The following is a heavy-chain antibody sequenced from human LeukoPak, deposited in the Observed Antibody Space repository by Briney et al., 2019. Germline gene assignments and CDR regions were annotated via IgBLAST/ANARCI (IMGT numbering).Heavy chain of an antibody. Sequence: GGSLRLSCAASGFTVSSNYMNWVRQAPGRGLEWVSVLYRGGSTYYADSVKGRFTISRDNSKNTLYLQMNSLRAEDTAVYYCAKDSRIQLWLQGYFDYWGQGTLVTVSS. CDR2: LYRGGST. V-gene: IGHV3-53*01. CDR1: GFTVSSNY. J-gene: IGHJ4*02. D-gene: IGHD5-18*01. CDR3: AKDSRIQLWLQGYFDY.